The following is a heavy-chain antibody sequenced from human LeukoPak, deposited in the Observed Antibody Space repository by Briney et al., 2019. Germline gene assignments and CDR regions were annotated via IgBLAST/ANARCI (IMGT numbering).Heavy chain of an antibody. CDR3: AKGSSSSRPYFFDH. J-gene: IGHJ4*02. CDR1: GFTFNSYA. CDR2: VTDDGGST. D-gene: IGHD6-6*01. V-gene: IGHV3-23*01. Sequence: GGSLRLSCAASGFTFNSYAMAWVRQAPGKGLEWVSAVTDDGGSTYYAGSVQGRFTISRDNSKSTLYLQMNSLRADDTAIYYCAKGSSSSRPYFFDHWAPGTLVTVSS.